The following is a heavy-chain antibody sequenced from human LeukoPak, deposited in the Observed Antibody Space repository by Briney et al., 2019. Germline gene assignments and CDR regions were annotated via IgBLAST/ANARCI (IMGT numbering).Heavy chain of an antibody. CDR1: GGSSSSSHW. CDR2: IYHSGST. Sequence: SGTLSLTCAVSGGSSSSSHWWSWVRQPPGKGLEWIGEIYHSGSTSYNPSLKSRVTISVDTSKNQFSLKLSSVTAADTAVYYYARGARSSGSYYGYWGQGTLVTVSS. V-gene: IGHV4-4*02. CDR3: ARGARSSGSYYGY. J-gene: IGHJ4*02. D-gene: IGHD1-26*01.